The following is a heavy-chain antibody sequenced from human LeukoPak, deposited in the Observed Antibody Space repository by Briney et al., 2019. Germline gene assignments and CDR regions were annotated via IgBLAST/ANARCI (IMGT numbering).Heavy chain of an antibody. CDR3: ANRKEYCSGGSCYPYAFDI. Sequence: ASVKVSYMASGGTFSSYAISWVRQAPGQGLEWMGGIIPIFGTANYAQKFQCRVTITADESTSTAYMELSSLRSEDTAVYYCANRKEYCSGGSCYPYAFDIWGQGTMVTVSS. V-gene: IGHV1-69*13. CDR1: GGTFSSYA. D-gene: IGHD2-15*01. J-gene: IGHJ3*02. CDR2: IIPIFGTA.